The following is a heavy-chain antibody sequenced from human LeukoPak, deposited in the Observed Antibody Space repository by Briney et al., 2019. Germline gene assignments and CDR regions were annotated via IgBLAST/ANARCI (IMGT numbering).Heavy chain of an antibody. CDR3: AKLRCTGGSCYYEAYFEY. V-gene: IGHV3-66*01. CDR2: LYSGDNT. Sequence: GGSLRLSCAASGFTVSGSSMAWVRQAPGKGLEWVSILYSGDNTFYADSVKDRFVISRDNSMNTLSLQMNSLRAEDTAVYYCAKLRCTGGSCYYEAYFEYWGQGTRVTVSS. J-gene: IGHJ4*02. CDR1: GFTVSGSS. D-gene: IGHD2-15*01.